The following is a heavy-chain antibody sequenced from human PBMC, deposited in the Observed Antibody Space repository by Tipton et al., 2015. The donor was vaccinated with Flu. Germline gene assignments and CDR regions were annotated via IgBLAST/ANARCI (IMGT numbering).Heavy chain of an antibody. J-gene: IGHJ4*02. CDR1: GGSVSSGSYY. V-gene: IGHV4-61*01. CDR3: ARALLGEYSSSWSFFDH. CDR2: MYFTGTT. D-gene: IGHD6-13*01. Sequence: GLVKPSETLSLTCTVSGGSVSSGSYYWSWIRQPPGKGLEWIGHMYFTGTTKYNPSLKSRVTISLDTSKNQFSLKLYSVTASDTAVYYCARALLGEYSSSWSFFDHWGQGAQVSVSS.